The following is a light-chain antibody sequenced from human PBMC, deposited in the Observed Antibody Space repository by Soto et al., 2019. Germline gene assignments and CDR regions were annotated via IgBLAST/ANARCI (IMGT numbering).Light chain of an antibody. Sequence: EIQLTQSPSARSASVGERVTITFRASQRISNYLNWYQQKPGTAPKLLIFDASSLQSGVPSRFSGSGSGTDFTLTISSLQPEDFATYYCQQSYSTPITFGQGTRLEI. V-gene: IGKV1-39*01. J-gene: IGKJ5*01. CDR3: QQSYSTPIT. CDR2: DAS. CDR1: QRISNY.